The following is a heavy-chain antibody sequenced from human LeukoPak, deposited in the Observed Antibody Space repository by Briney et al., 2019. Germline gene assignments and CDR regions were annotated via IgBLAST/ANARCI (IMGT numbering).Heavy chain of an antibody. D-gene: IGHD2-15*01. J-gene: IGHJ6*03. V-gene: IGHV3-23*01. CDR1: GFSLSTYA. CDR3: AKDTTAWWYHRAYMNV. Sequence: PGGSLRLSCAASGFSLSTYALSWVRQAPGGGLEWVAAISGRGDKTYHADSVKGRFTISKDNSENRLSLQMDSLRAEDTAVYFCAKDTTAWWYHRAYMNVWGKGTTVTVSS. CDR2: ISGRGDKT.